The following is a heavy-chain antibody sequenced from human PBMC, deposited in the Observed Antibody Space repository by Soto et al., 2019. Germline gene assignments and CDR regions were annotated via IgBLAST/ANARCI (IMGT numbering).Heavy chain of an antibody. D-gene: IGHD2-2*01. CDR3: VRDKNKVSAGYEDWFDP. V-gene: IGHV3-30-3*01. Sequence: GWSLRLSCAASGFTFSSYAMHWVRQAPGKGLEWVAAISYHGSNTYYPDSVKGRFTISRDNSKNSLYLQMNSLRAEDMALYYCVRDKNKVSAGYEDWFDPWGQGTLVTVSS. CDR2: ISYHGSNT. J-gene: IGHJ5*02. CDR1: GFTFSSYA.